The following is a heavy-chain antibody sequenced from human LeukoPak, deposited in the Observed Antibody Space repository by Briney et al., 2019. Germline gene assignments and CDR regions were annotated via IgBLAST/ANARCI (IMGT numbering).Heavy chain of an antibody. CDR2: ISYDGSNK. Sequence: GGSLRLSCAASGFTVSSYAMHWVRQAPGKGLEWVAVISYDGSNKYYADSVKGRFTISRDNAKNSLYLQMNSLRDEDTAVYYCTGCSSTSCYISPFDYWGQGTLVTVSS. CDR1: GFTVSSYA. J-gene: IGHJ4*02. V-gene: IGHV3-30-3*01. CDR3: TGCSSTSCYISPFDY. D-gene: IGHD2-2*02.